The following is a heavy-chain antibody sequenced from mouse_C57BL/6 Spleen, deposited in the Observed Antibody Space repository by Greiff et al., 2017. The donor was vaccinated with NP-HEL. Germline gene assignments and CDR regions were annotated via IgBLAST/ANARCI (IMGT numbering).Heavy chain of an antibody. CDR1: GFTFSSYG. CDR2: ISSGGSYT. D-gene: IGHD2-5*01. V-gene: IGHV5-6*01. J-gene: IGHJ2*01. CDR3: ARQGSKNYFDY. Sequence: EVMLVESGGDLVKPGGSLKLSCAASGFTFSSYGMSWVRQTPDKRLEWVATISSGGSYTYYPDSVKGRFTISRDNAKNTLYLQMSSLKSEDTAMYYCARQGSKNYFDYWGQGTTLTVSS.